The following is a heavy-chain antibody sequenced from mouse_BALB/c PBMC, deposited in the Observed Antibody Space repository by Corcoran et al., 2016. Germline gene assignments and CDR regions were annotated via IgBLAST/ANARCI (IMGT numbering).Heavy chain of an antibody. V-gene: IGHV1-9*01. CDR2: ILPGSGST. Sequence: QVQLQQSGAELMKPGASVKISCKATGYTFSSYWIEWVKQRPGHGLEWIGEILPGSGSTNYNEKFKGKATFTADTSSNTAYTQLSSLTSEGSAVYYFAKSLLNYAMDYWGQGTAVTVSS. CDR1: GYTFSSYW. CDR3: AKSLLNYAMDY. D-gene: IGHD1-2*01. J-gene: IGHJ4*01.